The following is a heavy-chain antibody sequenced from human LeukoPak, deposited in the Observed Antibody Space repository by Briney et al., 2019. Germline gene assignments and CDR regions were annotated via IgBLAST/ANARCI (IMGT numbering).Heavy chain of an antibody. V-gene: IGHV1-46*01. D-gene: IGHD3-10*01. CDR2: INPSGGST. J-gene: IGHJ4*02. CDR3: ARRGYYYKFDY. Sequence: TGRSLRLSCAASGFTFSSYGMHWVRQAPGQGLEWMGIINPSGGSTSYAQKFQGRVTMTRDTSTSTVYMELSSLRSEDTAVYYCARRGYYYKFDYWGQGTLVTASS. CDR1: GFTFSSYG.